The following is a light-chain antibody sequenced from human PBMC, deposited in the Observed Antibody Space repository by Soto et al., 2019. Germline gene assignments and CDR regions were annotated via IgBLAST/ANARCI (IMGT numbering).Light chain of an antibody. CDR2: GAS. CDR3: QQRYNSLT. V-gene: IGKV3-15*01. Sequence: ETVMTQSPDILSVSPGESATLSCRASRDVSTNLAWFHQKPGQTPRPVLYGASKRAAGIPARFSGSGSGTHFTLTISSLQSEDFAVYYCQQRYNSLTFGGGTRWIS. J-gene: IGKJ4*01. CDR1: RDVSTN.